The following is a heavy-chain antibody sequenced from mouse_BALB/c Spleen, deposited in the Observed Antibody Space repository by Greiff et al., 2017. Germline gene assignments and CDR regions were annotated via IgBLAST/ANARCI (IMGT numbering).Heavy chain of an antibody. CDR1: GYSITSDYA. CDR2: ISYSGST. CDR3: ARFYLGFDY. V-gene: IGHV3-2*02. J-gene: IGHJ2*01. Sequence: EVKLLESGPGLVKPSQSLSLTCTVTGYSITSDYAWNWIRQFPGNKLEWMGYISYSGSTSYNPSLKSRISITRDTSKNQFFLQLNSVTTEDTATYYCARFYLGFDYWGQGTTLTVSS. D-gene: IGHD5-1*01.